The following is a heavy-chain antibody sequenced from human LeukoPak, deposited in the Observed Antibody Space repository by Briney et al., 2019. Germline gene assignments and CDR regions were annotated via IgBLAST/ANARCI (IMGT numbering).Heavy chain of an antibody. CDR1: GFTFSSYE. D-gene: IGHD3-9*01. Sequence: PGGSLRLSCAASGFTFSSYEMNWVRQAPGKGLEWVSYISSRGSTIYYADSVKGRFTISRDNAKNSLYLQMNSLRAEDTAVYYCARGGGKYYDILTGYYSSPVDYWGQGTLVTVSS. J-gene: IGHJ4*02. V-gene: IGHV3-48*03. CDR2: ISSRGSTI. CDR3: ARGGGKYYDILTGYYSSPVDY.